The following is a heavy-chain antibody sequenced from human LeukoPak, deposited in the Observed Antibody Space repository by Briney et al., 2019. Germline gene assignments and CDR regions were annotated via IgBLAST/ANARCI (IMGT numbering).Heavy chain of an antibody. CDR2: ISNSGRT. CDR1: VGPIISHY. Sequence: SETLSLTCSVSVGPIISHYWSWLRHPPGKGLEWLGYISNSGRTFYIQSIKSRVTISVDTSKTKLSLKLSSETAADTAVYCCARAPIYCGGDGYPGAFDIWGQGTMVTVSS. D-gene: IGHD2-21*02. J-gene: IGHJ3*02. CDR3: ARAPIYCGGDGYPGAFDI. V-gene: IGHV4-59*08.